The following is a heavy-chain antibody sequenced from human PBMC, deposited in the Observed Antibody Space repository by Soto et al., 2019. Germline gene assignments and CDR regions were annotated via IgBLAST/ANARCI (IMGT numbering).Heavy chain of an antibody. CDR1: GGSISSDGYS. D-gene: IGHD3-22*01. Sequence: SETLSLTCAVSGGSISSDGYSWSWIRQPPGKGLEWIGYIYHSGNTFYNPSLKSRVTISVDRSKTQLSLRLTSVTAADTAVYYCARTRGYYDSSGFDYWGQGTLVTVSS. CDR2: IYHSGNT. J-gene: IGHJ4*02. CDR3: ARTRGYYDSSGFDY. V-gene: IGHV4-30-2*01.